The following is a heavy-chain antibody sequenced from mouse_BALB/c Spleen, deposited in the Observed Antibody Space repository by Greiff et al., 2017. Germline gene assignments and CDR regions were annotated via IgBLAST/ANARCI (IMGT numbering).Heavy chain of an antibody. CDR2: ISNGGGST. J-gene: IGHJ4*01. Sequence: EVKLMESGGGLVQPGGSLKLSCAASGFTFSSYTMSWVRQTPEKRLEWVAYISNGGGSTYYPDTVKGRFTISRDNAKNTLYLQMSSLKSEDTAMYYCASQYGGAMDYWGQGTSDTVSS. CDR1: GFTFSSYT. V-gene: IGHV5-12-2*01. D-gene: IGHD2-10*02. CDR3: ASQYGGAMDY.